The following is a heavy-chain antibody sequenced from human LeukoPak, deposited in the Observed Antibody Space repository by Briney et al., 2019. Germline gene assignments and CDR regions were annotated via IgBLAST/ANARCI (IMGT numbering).Heavy chain of an antibody. CDR1: GFTFSSYG. J-gene: IGHJ4*02. V-gene: IGHV3-30*02. Sequence: PGGSLRLSCAASGFTFSSYGMHWVRQAPGKGLEWVAFIRYDGNNKYYADSVKGRFTISRDNSKNTLYLQMNSLRAEDTAVYYCAKDRHYDFWSGYSTDYWGQGTLVTVSS. CDR3: AKDRHYDFWSGYSTDY. CDR2: IRYDGNNK. D-gene: IGHD3-3*01.